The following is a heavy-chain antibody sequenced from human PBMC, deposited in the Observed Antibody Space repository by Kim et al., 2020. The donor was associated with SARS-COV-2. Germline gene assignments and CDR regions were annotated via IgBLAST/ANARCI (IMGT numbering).Heavy chain of an antibody. CDR1: GGSISSGDYY. Sequence: SETLSLTCTVSGGSISSGDYYWSWIRQPPGKGLEWIGYIYYSGSTYYNPSLKSRVTISVDTSKNQFSLKLSSVTAADTAVYYCASEAGYCSSTSCLKAYFQHWGQGTLVTVSS. CDR3: ASEAGYCSSTSCLKAYFQH. D-gene: IGHD2-2*01. V-gene: IGHV4-30-4*01. J-gene: IGHJ1*01. CDR2: IYYSGST.